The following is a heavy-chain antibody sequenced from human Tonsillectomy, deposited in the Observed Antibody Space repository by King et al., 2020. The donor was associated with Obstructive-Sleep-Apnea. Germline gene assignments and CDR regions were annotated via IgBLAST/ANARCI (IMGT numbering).Heavy chain of an antibody. V-gene: IGHV1-18*01. Sequence: MGKEGEEGKKKGEGGKGGGKEEGERGTRKGRRGGRQEEGEGSEWRGWTSADNGNTNFAQKLQGRGTMTTDTSTSTAYMELRSLRSDDTAVYYCARDQAPGNAFDIWGQGTMVTVSS. J-gene: IGHJ3*02. CDR3: ARDQAPGNAFDI. CDR2: TSADNGNT. CDR1: GERGTRKG.